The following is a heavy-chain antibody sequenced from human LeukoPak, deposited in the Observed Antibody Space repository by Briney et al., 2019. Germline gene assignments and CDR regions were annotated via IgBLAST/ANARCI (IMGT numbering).Heavy chain of an antibody. CDR2: ISSSSSSI. Sequence: GSLRLSCAASGFTFRSYNFHLVRQAPGKGLEWVSFISSSSSSIYYADSVKGRFTISRDNAKNSLHLQMSSLRAEDTAVYFCARGPVGYGFNLWGQGTLVTVSS. J-gene: IGHJ4*02. CDR1: GFTFRSYN. CDR3: ARGPVGYGFNL. V-gene: IGHV3-21*04. D-gene: IGHD3-10*01.